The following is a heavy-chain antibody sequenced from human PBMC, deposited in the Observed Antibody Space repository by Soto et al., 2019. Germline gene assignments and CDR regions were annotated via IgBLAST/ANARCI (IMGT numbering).Heavy chain of an antibody. CDR2: IKSRTDGGTI. D-gene: IGHD3-16*01. CDR3: WGSAY. V-gene: IGHV3-15*07. J-gene: IGHJ4*02. CDR1: GFTFREAW. Sequence: EVQLVESGGGLVKPGGSLRFSCAASGFTFREAWMNWVRQAPGKGLEWVGRIKSRTDGGTIEYATPVKGRFIISRDDSKNTLYLQMDSLKTEDTAVYYCWGSAYWGQGTLVTVSS.